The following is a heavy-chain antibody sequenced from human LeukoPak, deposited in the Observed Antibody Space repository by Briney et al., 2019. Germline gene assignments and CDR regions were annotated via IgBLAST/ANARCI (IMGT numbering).Heavy chain of an antibody. CDR1: GFTFSSYA. V-gene: IGHV3-23*01. J-gene: IGHJ4*02. CDR2: ISGSGGST. CDR3: ARCYGDYVFDY. D-gene: IGHD4-17*01. Sequence: GGSLRLSCAASGFTFSSYAMSWVRQAPGKGLEWVSAISGSGGSTYYADSVKGRFTISRDNSKNTLYPQMNSLRAEDTAVYYCARCYGDYVFDYWGQGTLVTVSS.